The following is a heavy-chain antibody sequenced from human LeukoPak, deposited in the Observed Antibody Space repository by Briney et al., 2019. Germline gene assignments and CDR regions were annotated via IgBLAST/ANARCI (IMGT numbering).Heavy chain of an antibody. Sequence: GGSLRLSCVASGFTFSSFTMSWVRQAPGKGLEWVSSISSSRNYIYYADSVKGRFTISRDNAKNSLYLQMNSLRAEDTAVYYCARGQSYYFDSSGSPGVFDIWGQGTMVTVSS. D-gene: IGHD3-22*01. J-gene: IGHJ3*02. CDR2: ISSSRNYI. CDR1: GFTFSSFT. CDR3: ARGQSYYFDSSGSPGVFDI. V-gene: IGHV3-21*01.